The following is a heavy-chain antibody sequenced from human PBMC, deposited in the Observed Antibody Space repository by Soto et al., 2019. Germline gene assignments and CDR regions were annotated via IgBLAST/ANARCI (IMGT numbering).Heavy chain of an antibody. D-gene: IGHD3-10*01. V-gene: IGHV1-3*01. CDR2: INAGNGNT. Sequence: ASVKVSCKASGYTFTSYAMHWVRQAPGQRLEWMGWINAGNGNTKYSQKFQGRVTITRNTSASTAYMELSGLRSVDTAVYSCARDLGFGLSDYWGQGTLVTVSS. J-gene: IGHJ4*02. CDR1: GYTFTSYA. CDR3: ARDLGFGLSDY.